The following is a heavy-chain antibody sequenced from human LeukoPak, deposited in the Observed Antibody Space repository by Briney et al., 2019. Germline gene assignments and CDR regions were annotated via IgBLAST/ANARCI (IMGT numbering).Heavy chain of an antibody. D-gene: IGHD5-12*01. J-gene: IGHJ5*02. Sequence: GASLQISCQGSGYSFTSYWIGWVRQMPGKGLEWMGIIYPGDSDTRYSPSFQGQVTISADKSISTAYLQWSSLKASDTAMYYCARHSLVATIPTPFDPWGQGTLVTVSS. V-gene: IGHV5-51*01. CDR3: ARHSLVATIPTPFDP. CDR1: GYSFTSYW. CDR2: IYPGDSDT.